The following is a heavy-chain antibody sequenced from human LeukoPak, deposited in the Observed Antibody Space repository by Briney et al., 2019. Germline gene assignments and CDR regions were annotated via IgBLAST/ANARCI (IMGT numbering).Heavy chain of an antibody. V-gene: IGHV3-30*18. CDR3: AKDFQDY. CDR1: GFTFSSYE. J-gene: IGHJ4*02. Sequence: SGESLRLSCAASGFTFSSYEMNWVRQAPGKGLEWVAVISYDGSNKYYADSVEGRFTISRDNSKNTLYLQMNSLRAEDTAVYYCAKDFQDYWGQGTLVTVSS. CDR2: ISYDGSNK.